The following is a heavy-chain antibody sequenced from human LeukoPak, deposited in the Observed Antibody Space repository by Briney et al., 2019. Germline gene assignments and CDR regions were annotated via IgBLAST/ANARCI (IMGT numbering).Heavy chain of an antibody. V-gene: IGHV3-9*01. CDR2: IGWNSGSI. J-gene: IGHJ4*02. Sequence: GRSLRLSCAASGFTFDDYAMHWVRQAPGKGLEWVSGIGWNSGSIGYADSVKGRFTISRDNAKNSLYLQMNSLRAEDTALYYCAKDFRPFQPGIAAAYGVDYWGQGTLVTVSS. CDR1: GFTFDDYA. D-gene: IGHD6-13*01. CDR3: AKDFRPFQPGIAAAYGVDY.